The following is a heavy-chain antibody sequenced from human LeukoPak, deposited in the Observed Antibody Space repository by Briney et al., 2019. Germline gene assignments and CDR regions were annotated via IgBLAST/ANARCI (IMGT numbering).Heavy chain of an antibody. CDR1: GYTFTSYG. CDR3: AREVGQYSSGWLSSECYFEY. CDR2: ISAYNGNT. J-gene: IGHJ4*02. D-gene: IGHD6-19*01. Sequence: ASVTVSCKASGYTFTSYGISWVRQAPGQGLEWMGWISAYNGNTNYAQKLQGRVTMTTDTSTSTAYMELRSLRYDDTAVYYCAREVGQYSSGWLSSECYFEYWGQGTLGTVFS. V-gene: IGHV1-18*01.